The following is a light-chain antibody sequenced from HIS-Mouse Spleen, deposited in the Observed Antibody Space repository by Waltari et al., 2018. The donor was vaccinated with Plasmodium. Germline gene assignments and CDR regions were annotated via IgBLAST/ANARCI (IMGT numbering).Light chain of an antibody. CDR3: QAWDSSTVV. CDR2: QDS. J-gene: IGLJ2*01. Sequence: SYELTQPPSVSVSPGQTASITCSGAKLGDKYACWYQQKPGQSPVLVIYQDSKRPSGIPVRFSGSNSGNTATLTIDGTQAMDEADYYCQAWDSSTVVFGGGTKLTVL. V-gene: IGLV3-1*01. CDR1: KLGDKY.